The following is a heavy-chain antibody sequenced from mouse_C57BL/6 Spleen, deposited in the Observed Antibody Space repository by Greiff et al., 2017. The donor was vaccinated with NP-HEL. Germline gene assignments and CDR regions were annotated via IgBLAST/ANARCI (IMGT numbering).Heavy chain of an antibody. CDR3: ARLGSSYDYAMDY. J-gene: IGHJ4*01. D-gene: IGHD1-1*01. Sequence: VQLQQPGAELVKPGASVKLSCKASGCTFTSYWMQWVKQRPGQGLEWIGEIDPSDSYTNYNQKFKGKATLTVDTSSSTAYMQLSSLTSEDSAVYYCARLGSSYDYAMDYWGQGTSVTVSS. CDR1: GCTFTSYW. CDR2: IDPSDSYT. V-gene: IGHV1-50*01.